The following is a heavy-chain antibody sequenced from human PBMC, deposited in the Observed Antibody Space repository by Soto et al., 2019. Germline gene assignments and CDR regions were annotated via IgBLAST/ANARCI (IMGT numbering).Heavy chain of an antibody. CDR2: ISTYNGNT. V-gene: IGHV1-18*01. Sequence: QVQLVQSGAEVKKPGASVKVSCKTSGYTYTNYGISWVREAPGQGLEWLGWISTYNGNTNYAQKFQGRVTMTTDTXXXXXXXXXXXXXXXXXXXXXXAXAEYXXNGVCIXNWFDPWGQGTXVTVXS. CDR3: AXAEYXXNGVCIXNWFDP. J-gene: IGHJ5*02. D-gene: IGHD2-8*01. CDR1: GYTYTNYG.